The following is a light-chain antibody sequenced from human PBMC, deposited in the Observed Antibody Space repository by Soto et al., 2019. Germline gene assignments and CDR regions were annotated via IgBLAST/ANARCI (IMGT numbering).Light chain of an antibody. J-gene: IGKJ1*01. V-gene: IGKV3-20*01. CDR2: DVS. CDR1: QTLRSGY. CDR3: HQYGSSPRA. Sequence: EIVLTQSPGTLSLSPGDRATLSCRASQTLRSGYLAWYQHKPGQPPRLLIYDVSSRTPGTPDRFSGSGSGTDFALTISRLEPEDFAVDYCHQYGSSPRAFGQGTKVEVK.